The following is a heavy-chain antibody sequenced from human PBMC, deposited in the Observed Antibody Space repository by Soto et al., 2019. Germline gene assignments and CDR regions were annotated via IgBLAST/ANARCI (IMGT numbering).Heavy chain of an antibody. Sequence: QVQLVESGGGVVQPGRSLRLSCAASGFTFSTYGMNWVRQAPGKGLEWVAFILYDGSNKYYTDSVKGRFTSSRDNSKNTLYLQMSSMRAEDTAVYFCAKILHYFDSRGSSFDYWGQGTLVTVSS. D-gene: IGHD3-22*01. CDR1: GFTFSTYG. J-gene: IGHJ4*02. V-gene: IGHV3-30*18. CDR3: AKILHYFDSRGSSFDY. CDR2: ILYDGSNK.